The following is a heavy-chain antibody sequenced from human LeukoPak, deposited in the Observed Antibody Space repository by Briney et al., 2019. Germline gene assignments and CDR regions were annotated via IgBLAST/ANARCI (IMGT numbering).Heavy chain of an antibody. V-gene: IGHV3-20*04. D-gene: IGHD1-26*01. CDR1: GLTFDDYG. CDR2: INWNGGST. Sequence: GGSLRLSCAASGLTFDDYGMSWVRQAPGKGLEWVSGINWNGGSTGYADSVKGRFTISRDNAKNSLYLQMNSLRAEDTALYYCAREGWEPRRGGPFDYWGQGTLVTVSS. CDR3: AREGWEPRRGGPFDY. J-gene: IGHJ4*02.